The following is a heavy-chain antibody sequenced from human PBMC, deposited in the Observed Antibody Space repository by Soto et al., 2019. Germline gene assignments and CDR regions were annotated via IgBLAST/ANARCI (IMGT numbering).Heavy chain of an antibody. CDR3: ARGRIAARPDLLTPTMPDY. CDR1: GYTFTGYY. V-gene: IGHV1-2*04. CDR2: INPNSGGT. D-gene: IGHD6-6*01. Sequence: QVQLVQSGAEVKKPGASVKVSCKASGYTFTGYYMHWVRQAPGQGLEWMGWINPNSGGTNYAQKFQGWVTMTRDTSISTAFMELSRLRSDDTAVYYCARGRIAARPDLLTPTMPDYWGQGTLVTVSS. J-gene: IGHJ4*02.